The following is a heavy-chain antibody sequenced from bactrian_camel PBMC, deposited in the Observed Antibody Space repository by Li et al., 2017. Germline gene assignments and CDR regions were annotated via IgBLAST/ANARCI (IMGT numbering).Heavy chain of an antibody. D-gene: IGHD2*01. CDR2: IFTRDSST. V-gene: IGHV3-2*01. CDR1: GLTFSSYY. J-gene: IGHJ4*01. Sequence: HVQLVESGGGLVQPGGSLRVSCAASGLTFSSYYWNWVRQAPGKGLEWVSSIFTRDSSTYYADSVKGRFTISKDNAKSMLYLQMNSLRPEDTAMYYCAADGLSGSGVVGVPYYTYSGQGTQVTVS.